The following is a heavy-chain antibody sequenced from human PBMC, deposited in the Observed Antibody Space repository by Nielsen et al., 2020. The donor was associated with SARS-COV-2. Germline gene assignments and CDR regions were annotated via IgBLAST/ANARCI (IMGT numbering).Heavy chain of an antibody. J-gene: IGHJ6*02. CDR1: GDSISGSDYY. Sequence: SETLSLTCSVSGDSISGSDYYWPWIRKPPGKDLEWIGYIYYSGYTSYNPSLKIRVTISVDTSGNHFSLELRSVTAADTAVYYCARDAYGDSSFYSYGLDVWGQGTTVAVSS. V-gene: IGHV4-30-4*01. CDR2: IYYSGYT. CDR3: ARDAYGDSSFYSYGLDV. D-gene: IGHD4-17*01.